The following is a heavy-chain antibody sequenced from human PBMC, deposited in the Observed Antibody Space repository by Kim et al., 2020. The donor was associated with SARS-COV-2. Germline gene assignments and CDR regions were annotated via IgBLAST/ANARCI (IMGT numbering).Heavy chain of an antibody. CDR2: INHSGST. CDR1: GGSFSGYY. D-gene: IGHD2-15*01. V-gene: IGHV4-34*01. Sequence: SETLSLTCAVYGGSFSGYYWSWIRQPPGKGLEWIGEINHSGSTNYNPSLKSRVTISVDTSKNQFSLKLSSVTAADTAVYYCASSGGSYQTYYYYYYGMDV. CDR3: ASSGGSYQTYYYYYYGMDV. J-gene: IGHJ6*01.